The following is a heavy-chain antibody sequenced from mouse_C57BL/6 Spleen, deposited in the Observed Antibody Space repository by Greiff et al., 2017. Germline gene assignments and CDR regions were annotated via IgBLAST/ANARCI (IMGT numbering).Heavy chain of an antibody. Sequence: VQLQQSGPELVKPGASVKISCKASGYTFTDYYMNWVKQSHGKSLEWIGDINPNNGGTSYNQKFKGKATLTVDKSSSTAYMELRSLTSEDSAVYYCASNYGSSSYYYAMDYWGQGTSVTVSS. CDR2: INPNNGGT. J-gene: IGHJ4*01. V-gene: IGHV1-26*01. CDR1: GYTFTDYY. D-gene: IGHD1-1*01. CDR3: ASNYGSSSYYYAMDY.